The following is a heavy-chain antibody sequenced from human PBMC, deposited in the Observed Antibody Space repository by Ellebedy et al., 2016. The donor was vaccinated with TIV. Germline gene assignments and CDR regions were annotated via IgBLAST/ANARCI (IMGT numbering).Heavy chain of an antibody. J-gene: IGHJ6*02. CDR3: ARDDPIATAGLYGMDV. Sequence: AASVKVSCKASGYTFTTYDINWVRQATGQGLEWMGWMNPNSGHTGYAQKFQGRVTMTRNTSINTVYMELSSLRSEDTAVYYGARDDPIATAGLYGMDVWGQGTTVTVSS. CDR2: MNPNSGHT. CDR1: GYTFTTYD. V-gene: IGHV1-8*01. D-gene: IGHD6-13*01.